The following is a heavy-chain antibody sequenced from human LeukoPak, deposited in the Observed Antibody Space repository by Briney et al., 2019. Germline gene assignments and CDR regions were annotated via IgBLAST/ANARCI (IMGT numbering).Heavy chain of an antibody. Sequence: GESLKISCKGSGYSFSDFWIVWVRQMPGQGLEWMGIIYPGDSDTRYSPSFQGQVTISADKSISTAYLQWSSLKASDTAMYYCARQVYDFWSGQSNPSDAFDIWGQGTMVTVSS. CDR2: IYPGDSDT. D-gene: IGHD3-3*01. V-gene: IGHV5-51*01. CDR1: GYSFSDFW. CDR3: ARQVYDFWSGQSNPSDAFDI. J-gene: IGHJ3*02.